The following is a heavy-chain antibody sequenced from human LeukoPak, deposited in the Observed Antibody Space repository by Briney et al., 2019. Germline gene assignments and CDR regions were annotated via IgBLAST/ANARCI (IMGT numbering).Heavy chain of an antibody. CDR3: AGARYYGSGSYYQRDYYGMDV. Sequence: PSETLSLTCTVSGGSISSYYWSWIRQPPGKGLEWIGYIYYSGSTNYNPSLKSRVTISVDTSKNQFSLKLSSVNAADTAVYYCAGARYYGSGSYYQRDYYGMDVWGQGTTVTVSS. D-gene: IGHD3-10*01. CDR1: GGSISSYY. V-gene: IGHV4-59*01. CDR2: IYYSGST. J-gene: IGHJ6*02.